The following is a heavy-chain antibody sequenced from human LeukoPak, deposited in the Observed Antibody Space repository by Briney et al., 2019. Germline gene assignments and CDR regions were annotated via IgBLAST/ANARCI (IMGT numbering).Heavy chain of an antibody. J-gene: IGHJ3*02. V-gene: IGHV4-59*12. CDR3: ARGSVGSGYWPRTHDAFDI. CDR2: IYYSGST. Sequence: SETLSLTCTVSGGSISSYYWTWIRQPPGKGLEWIGYIYYSGSTTYNPSLKSRVTISADTSKNQFSLKLSSVTAADTAVYYCARGSVGSGYWPRTHDAFDIWGQGTMVTVSS. D-gene: IGHD3-22*01. CDR1: GGSISSYY.